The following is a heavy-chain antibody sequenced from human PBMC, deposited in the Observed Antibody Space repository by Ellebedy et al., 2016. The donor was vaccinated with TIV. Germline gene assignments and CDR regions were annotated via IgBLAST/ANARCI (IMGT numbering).Heavy chain of an antibody. CDR1: GFTFSRFW. Sequence: PGGSLRLSCAASGFTFSRFWMAWVRQAPGKGLEWVAEITPDGSKKYYLDSVKGRFTVSRDNPTNSLYLQMNSLTVEDTAVYYCASSHAGWGQGTLVTVSS. J-gene: IGHJ4*02. CDR2: ITPDGSKK. CDR3: ASSHAG. V-gene: IGHV3-7*01.